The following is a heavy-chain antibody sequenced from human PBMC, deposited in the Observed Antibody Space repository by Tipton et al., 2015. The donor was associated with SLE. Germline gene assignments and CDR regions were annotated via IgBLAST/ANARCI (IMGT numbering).Heavy chain of an antibody. CDR3: ARGLGTMVRGPMGY. D-gene: IGHD3-10*01. CDR1: GGSISSYY. Sequence: TLSLTCTVSGGSISSYYWTWIRQPPGKGLEWIGEINHSGSTNYNPSLKSRVTISVDTSKNQFSLKLSSVTAADTAVYYCARGLGTMVRGPMGYWGQGTLVTVSS. V-gene: IGHV4-34*01. CDR2: INHSGST. J-gene: IGHJ4*02.